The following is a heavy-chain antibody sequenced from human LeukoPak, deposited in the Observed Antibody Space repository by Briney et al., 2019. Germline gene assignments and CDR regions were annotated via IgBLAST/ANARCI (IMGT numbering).Heavy chain of an antibody. CDR3: ARMYYYDSSGYRYYFDY. Sequence: LPGGSLRLSCAASGFTFSSYAMSWVRQAPGKGLEWVSAISGSGGSTYYADSVKGRFTISRDNSKNTLYLQMNSLRAEDTAVYYCARMYYYDSSGYRYYFDYWGQGTLVTVSS. J-gene: IGHJ4*02. V-gene: IGHV3-23*01. CDR2: ISGSGGST. CDR1: GFTFSSYA. D-gene: IGHD3-22*01.